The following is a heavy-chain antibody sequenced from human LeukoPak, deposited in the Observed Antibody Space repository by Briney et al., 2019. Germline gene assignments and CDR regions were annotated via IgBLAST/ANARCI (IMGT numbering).Heavy chain of an antibody. D-gene: IGHD2-2*01. V-gene: IGHV4-31*03. CDR2: IYYSGST. Sequence: SQTLSLTCTVSGGSISSGGYYWSWIRQHPGKGLEWIGYIYYSGSTYYNPSLKSRVTISVDTSKNQFSLKLSSVTAADTAVYYCARSRQLLHHYYYYMDVWGKGTTVTVSS. CDR3: ARSRQLLHHYYYYMDV. CDR1: GGSISSGGYY. J-gene: IGHJ6*03.